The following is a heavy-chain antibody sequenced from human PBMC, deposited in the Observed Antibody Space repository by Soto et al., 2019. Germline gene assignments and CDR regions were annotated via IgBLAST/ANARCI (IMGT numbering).Heavy chain of an antibody. V-gene: IGHV1-69*12. CDR3: ARSQEGDYEVPFDY. CDR2: IIPIFGTA. Sequence: QVQLVQSGAEVKKTGSSVKVSCKASGGTFSSYAISWVRQAPGQGLEWMGGIIPIFGTANYAQKFQGRVTITADESTSTAYMELSSLRSEDTAVYYCARSQEGDYEVPFDYWGQGTLVTVSS. J-gene: IGHJ4*02. D-gene: IGHD4-17*01. CDR1: GGTFSSYA.